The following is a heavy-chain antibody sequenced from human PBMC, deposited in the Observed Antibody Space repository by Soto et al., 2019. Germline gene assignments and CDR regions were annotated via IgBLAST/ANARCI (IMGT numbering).Heavy chain of an antibody. V-gene: IGHV1-69*12. J-gene: IGHJ4*02. Sequence: QVQLVQSGAEVKKPGSSVKVSCKASGGTFSSYAISWVRQAPGQGLEWMGGIIPIFGTANYAQKFQGRVTXXAXEXXSTAYMELSSLRSEDTAVYYCARVPGYSYGSNFDYWGQGTLVTVSS. CDR3: ARVPGYSYGSNFDY. CDR1: GGTFSSYA. CDR2: IIPIFGTA. D-gene: IGHD5-18*01.